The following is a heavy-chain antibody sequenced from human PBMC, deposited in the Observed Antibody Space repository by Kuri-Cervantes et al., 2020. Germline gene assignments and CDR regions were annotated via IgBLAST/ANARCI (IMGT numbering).Heavy chain of an antibody. V-gene: IGHV1-69*04. CDR2: IIPILGIA. J-gene: IGHJ4*02. Sequence: SVKVSCKASGGTFSSYTISWVRQAPGQGLEWMGRIIPILGIANYAQKFQGRVTITADKSTSTAYMELSGLRSEDTAVYYCARDPWGYSYGNDYWGQGTLVTVSS. D-gene: IGHD5-18*01. CDR3: ARDPWGYSYGNDY. CDR1: GGTFSSYT.